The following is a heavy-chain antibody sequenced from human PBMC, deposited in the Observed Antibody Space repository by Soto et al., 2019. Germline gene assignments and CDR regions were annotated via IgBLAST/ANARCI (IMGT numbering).Heavy chain of an antibody. D-gene: IGHD2-2*01. CDR3: AKHLHCSSTSCYASVLYYYYGMDV. V-gene: IGHV3-23*01. CDR2: ISGSGGST. Sequence: PGGSLRLSCAASGFTFSSYAMSWVRQAPGKGLEWVSAISGSGGSTYYADSVKGRFTISRDNSKNTLYLQMNSLRAEDTAVYYCAKHLHCSSTSCYASVLYYYYGMDVWSQGTTVTVSS. CDR1: GFTFSSYA. J-gene: IGHJ6*02.